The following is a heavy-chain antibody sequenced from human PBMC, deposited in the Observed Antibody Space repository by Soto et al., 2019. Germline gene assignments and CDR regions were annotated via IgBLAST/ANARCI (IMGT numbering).Heavy chain of an antibody. CDR2: IWYDGTNK. Sequence: GGSLRLSCAASGSPISDYGMHWVRQAPGKGLEWVAVIWYDGTNKYYADSVKGRFTISRDNSKNTLYLQMNSLRVEDTAVYYCARARGYCNGGSCYSLDYWGQGTLVTVSS. CDR1: GSPISDYG. D-gene: IGHD2-15*01. V-gene: IGHV3-33*01. CDR3: ARARGYCNGGSCYSLDY. J-gene: IGHJ4*02.